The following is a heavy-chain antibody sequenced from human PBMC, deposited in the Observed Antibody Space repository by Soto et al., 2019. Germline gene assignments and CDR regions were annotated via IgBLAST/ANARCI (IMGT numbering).Heavy chain of an antibody. V-gene: IGHV3-48*02. CDR2: ISSSSSTI. D-gene: IGHD6-19*01. J-gene: IGHJ3*02. CDR3: ARDLRIAVTRDAFDI. CDR1: GFTFSSYS. Sequence: PGGSLRLSCAASGFTFSSYSMNWVRQAPGKGLEWVSYISSSSSTIYYADSAKGRFTISRDNAKNSLYLQMNSLRDEDTAVYYCARDLRIAVTRDAFDIWGQGTMVTVSS.